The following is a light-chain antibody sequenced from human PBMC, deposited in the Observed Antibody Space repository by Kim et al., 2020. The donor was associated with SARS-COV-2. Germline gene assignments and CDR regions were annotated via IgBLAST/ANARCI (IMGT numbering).Light chain of an antibody. V-gene: IGKV4-1*01. CDR2: WAS. J-gene: IGKJ1*01. CDR3: QQYYSSPRT. CDR1: QSVLSTSNNKDY. Sequence: DIVMTQSPDSLAVSLGERATINCKSSQSVLSTSNNKDYLAWYQQKPGQPPKLLIYWASTRQSGVPDRFSGSGSGTDFTLTISSLQAEDVALYYCQQYYSSPRTFGQGTKVDIK.